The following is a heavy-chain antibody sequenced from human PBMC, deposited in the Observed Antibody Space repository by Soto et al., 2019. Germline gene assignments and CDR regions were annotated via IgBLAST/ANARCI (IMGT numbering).Heavy chain of an antibody. CDR1: GFTFCSYG. CDR2: IWYDGSNK. J-gene: IGHJ3*02. CDR3: ARDIGTMIVLSAFDI. D-gene: IGHD3-22*01. V-gene: IGHV3-33*01. Sequence: HPGGSLRISCAASGFTFCSYGMHWVRQAPGKGLEWVAVIWYDGSNKYYADSVKGRFTISRDNSKNTLYLQMNSLRAEDTAVYYCARDIGTMIVLSAFDIWGQGTMVTVSS.